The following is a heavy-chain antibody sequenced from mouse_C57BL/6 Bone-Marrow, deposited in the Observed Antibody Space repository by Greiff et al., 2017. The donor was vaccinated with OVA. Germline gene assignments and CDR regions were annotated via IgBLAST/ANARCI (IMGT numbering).Heavy chain of an antibody. CDR2: INYDGSST. CDR3: AREGGGLLLDY. V-gene: IGHV5-16*01. D-gene: IGHD2-10*01. J-gene: IGHJ2*01. CDR1: GFTFSDYY. Sequence: EVKLVESEGGLVQPGSSMKLSCTASGFTFSDYYMAWVRQVPEKGLEWVANINYDGSSTYYLDSLKSRFIISIDNAKNILYLQMSSLKSEDTATYYCAREGGGLLLDYWGQGTTLTVSS.